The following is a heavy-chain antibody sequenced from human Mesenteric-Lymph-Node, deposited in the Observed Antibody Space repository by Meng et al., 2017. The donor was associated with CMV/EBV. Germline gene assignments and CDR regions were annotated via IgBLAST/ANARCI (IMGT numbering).Heavy chain of an antibody. J-gene: IGHJ6*02. CDR2: ISPSGGNT. CDR1: GFTFSSYA. CDR3: ARVRTVYYYYGMDV. V-gene: IGHV3-23*01. Sequence: GGSLRLSCAASGFTFSSYAMSWVRQAPGKGLEWFSSISPSGGNTYYADSVKGRFTISRDNSKNTLYLQMDSLRAEDTAVYYCARVRTVYYYYGMDVWGQGTTVTVSS.